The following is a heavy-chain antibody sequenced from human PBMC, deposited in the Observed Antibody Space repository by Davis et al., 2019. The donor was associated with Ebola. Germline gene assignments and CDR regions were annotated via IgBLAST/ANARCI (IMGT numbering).Heavy chain of an antibody. Sequence: AASVKVSCKASGYTFTSYAMHWVRQAPGQRLEWMGWMNPNSGNTGYAQKFQGRVTMTRNTSISTAYMELSSLRSEDTAVYYCARNNWGSVNFDYWGQGTLVTVSS. J-gene: IGHJ4*02. V-gene: IGHV1-8*02. D-gene: IGHD7-27*01. CDR3: ARNNWGSVNFDY. CDR2: MNPNSGNT. CDR1: GYTFTSYA.